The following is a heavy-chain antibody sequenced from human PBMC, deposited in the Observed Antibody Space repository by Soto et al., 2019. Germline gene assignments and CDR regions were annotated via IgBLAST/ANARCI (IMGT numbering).Heavy chain of an antibody. CDR2: IIPIFGTA. J-gene: IGHJ4*02. D-gene: IGHD3-22*01. CDR1: GGTFSSYA. Sequence: ASVKVSCKASGGTFSSYAISWVRQAPGQGLEWMGGIIPIFGTANYAQKFQGRVTITADESTSTAYMELSSLRSEDTAVYYCARDPLSTHYYDSSGYYPPFDYWGQGTLVTVSS. CDR3: ARDPLSTHYYDSSGYYPPFDY. V-gene: IGHV1-69*13.